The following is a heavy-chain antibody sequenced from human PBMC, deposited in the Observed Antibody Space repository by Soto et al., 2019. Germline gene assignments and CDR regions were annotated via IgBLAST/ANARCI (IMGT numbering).Heavy chain of an antibody. CDR1: GGTFSSYA. CDR2: IIPIFGTA. D-gene: IGHD2-15*01. CDR3: ASYCSGGSCYVDYHYGMDA. J-gene: IGHJ6*02. V-gene: IGHV1-69*13. Sequence: SVKVSCKASGGTFSSYAISWVRQAPXQGLEWMGGIIPIFGTANYAQKFQGRVTITADESTSTAYMELSSLRSEDTAVYYCASYCSGGSCYVDYHYGMDAWGQGTTVTVSS.